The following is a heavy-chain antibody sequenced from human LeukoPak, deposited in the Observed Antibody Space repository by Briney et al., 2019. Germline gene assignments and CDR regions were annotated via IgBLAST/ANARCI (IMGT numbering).Heavy chain of an antibody. CDR2: IYCIGIS. V-gene: IGHV4-59*08. Sequence: PTETLSLTCTVSGGSISSYYWSWIRQPPGKGLEWIGYIYCIGISNYNPSLKSRVTISVDTSKNQFSLKLSSVTAADTAVYYCARAGCSSTSCYAGEVYYYYYGMDVWGQGTTVTVSS. CDR3: ARAGCSSTSCYAGEVYYYYYGMDV. J-gene: IGHJ6*02. D-gene: IGHD2-2*01. CDR1: GGSISSYY.